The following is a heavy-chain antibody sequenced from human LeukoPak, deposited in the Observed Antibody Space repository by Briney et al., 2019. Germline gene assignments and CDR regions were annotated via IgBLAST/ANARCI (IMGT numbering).Heavy chain of an antibody. D-gene: IGHD2-8*01. CDR3: ARDANGVLGDY. Sequence: ASVTVSFKASASTFIIYGISWVRQAPGQGLEWMGWISVYSGNTNYAQRFQGRVTMTTDTSTSTAYMSLRCLRCDDTAMYYCARDANGVLGDYWGQGTLVTVSS. V-gene: IGHV1-18*01. CDR1: ASTFIIYG. CDR2: ISVYSGNT. J-gene: IGHJ4*02.